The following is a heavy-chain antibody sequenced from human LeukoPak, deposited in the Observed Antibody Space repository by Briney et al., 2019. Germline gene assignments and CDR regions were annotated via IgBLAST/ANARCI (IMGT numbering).Heavy chain of an antibody. CDR2: INPSGGST. V-gene: IGHV1-46*01. J-gene: IGHJ5*02. D-gene: IGHD3-22*01. Sequence: ASVKVSCKASGYAFTSYYMHWVRQAPGQGLEWMGIINPSGGSTSYAQKFQGRVTMTRNTSISTAYMELSSLRSEDTAVYYCARAYYYDSSGYGSWFDPWGQGTLVTVSS. CDR1: GYAFTSYY. CDR3: ARAYYYDSSGYGSWFDP.